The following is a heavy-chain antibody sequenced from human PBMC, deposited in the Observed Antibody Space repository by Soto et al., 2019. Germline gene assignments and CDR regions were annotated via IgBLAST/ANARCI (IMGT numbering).Heavy chain of an antibody. CDR1: GFSFSAYY. V-gene: IGHV3-11*06. CDR2: ISSSSNYI. J-gene: IGHJ5*02. Sequence: QVPLVESGGGLVKPGGSLRLSCAAAGFSFSAYYMTWIRQAPGKGLEWVSYISSSSNYINYADSVKGRFTISRDNSKNSLSLQMNSLRAEDTATYYCARSPVAATFWFDLWGQGTVVTVSS. CDR3: ARSPVAATFWFDL. D-gene: IGHD2-15*01.